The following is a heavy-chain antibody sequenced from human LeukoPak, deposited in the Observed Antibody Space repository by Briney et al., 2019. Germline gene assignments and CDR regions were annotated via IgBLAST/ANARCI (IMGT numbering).Heavy chain of an antibody. Sequence: SVKVSCKASGGTFSSYAISWVRQAPGQGLEWMGGIIPIFGTANYAQKFQGRVTITADESTSTAYMELSSLRSEDTAVYYCARDFSVRSSTSCTREGYYYYGMDVWGQGTTVTVSS. V-gene: IGHV1-69*13. J-gene: IGHJ6*02. CDR3: ARDFSVRSSTSCTREGYYYYGMDV. D-gene: IGHD2-2*01. CDR1: GGTFSSYA. CDR2: IIPIFGTA.